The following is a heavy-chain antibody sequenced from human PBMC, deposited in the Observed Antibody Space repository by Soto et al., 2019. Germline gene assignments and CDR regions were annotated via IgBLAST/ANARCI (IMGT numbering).Heavy chain of an antibody. CDR2: IYPGDSDT. CDR1: GYSFTSYW. V-gene: IGHV5-51*01. D-gene: IGHD6-6*01. J-gene: IGHJ6*02. CDR3: AVSSEYSSSSDIGYGMDV. Sequence: GESLKISCKGSGYSFTSYWIGWVRQMPGKGLEWMGIIYPGDSDTRYSPSFQGQVNISADKSISTAYLQWSSLKASDTAMYYCAVSSEYSSSSDIGYGMDVWGQGTTVTVSS.